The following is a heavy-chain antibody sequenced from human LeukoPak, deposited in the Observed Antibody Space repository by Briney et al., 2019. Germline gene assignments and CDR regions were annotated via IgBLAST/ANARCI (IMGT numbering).Heavy chain of an antibody. J-gene: IGHJ6*03. V-gene: IGHV4-61*02. CDR2: IYTSGST. CDR3: ARDRRVTMVRGVIITSDYYYYMDV. D-gene: IGHD3-10*01. CDR1: GGFIRSGSYY. Sequence: PSETLSLTCTVSGGFIRSGSYYWSWIRQPAGKGLEWIGRIYTSGSTNYNPSLKSRVTISVDTSKNQFSLKLSSVTAADTAVYYCARDRRVTMVRGVIITSDYYYYMDVWGKGTTVTISS.